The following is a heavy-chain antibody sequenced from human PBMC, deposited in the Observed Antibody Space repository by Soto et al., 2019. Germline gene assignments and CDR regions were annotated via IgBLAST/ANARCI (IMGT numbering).Heavy chain of an antibody. CDR1: GGSISSGGYY. J-gene: IGHJ5*02. V-gene: IGHV4-31*03. CDR3: ARDNSKPYPNWFDP. CDR2: IYYSGST. D-gene: IGHD3-22*01. Sequence: QVQLQESGPGLVKPSQTLSLTCTVSGGSISSGGYYWSWIRQHPGKGLEWIGYIYYSGSTYYNPSLQSRVTISVDTSKILFSLKLSSVTAADTAVYYCARDNSKPYPNWFDPWGQGTLVTVSS.